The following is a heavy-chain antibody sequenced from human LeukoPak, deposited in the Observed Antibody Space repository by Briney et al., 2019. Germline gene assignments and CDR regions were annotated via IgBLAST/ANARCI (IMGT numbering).Heavy chain of an antibody. CDR3: ANDIPPCWFDP. V-gene: IGHV3-23*01. J-gene: IGHJ5*02. Sequence: PGGSLRLSCAASGFTFSIYAMSWVRHAREKGLEWVSAISGSGGSTYYADSVKGRFTISRDNSKNTLYLQMNSLRAEDTAVYYCANDIPPCWFDPWGQGTLVTVSS. D-gene: IGHD2-21*01. CDR2: ISGSGGST. CDR1: GFTFSIYA.